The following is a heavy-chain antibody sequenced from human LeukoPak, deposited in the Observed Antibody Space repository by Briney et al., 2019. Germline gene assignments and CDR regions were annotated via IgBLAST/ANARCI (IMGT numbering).Heavy chain of an antibody. D-gene: IGHD3-10*01. J-gene: IGHJ4*02. CDR1: GFIVGSNY. Sequence: GGSLRLSCAASGFIVGSNYMTWVRQAPGKGLEWVSVINDSGGSTYYADSVRGRFTISRDNSKNTMYLQMNSLRAEDTAVYYCATSGFGSGSYYAAFDYWGQGTLVTVSS. CDR2: INDSGGST. V-gene: IGHV3-53*01. CDR3: ATSGFGSGSYYAAFDY.